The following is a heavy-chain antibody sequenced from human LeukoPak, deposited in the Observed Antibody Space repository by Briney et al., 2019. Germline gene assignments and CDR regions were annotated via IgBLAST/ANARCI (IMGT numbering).Heavy chain of an antibody. D-gene: IGHD3-22*01. CDR2: IYYSGST. Sequence: SETLSLTCTVSGGSISSSSYYWGWIRQPPGKGLEWIGSIYYSGSTYYNPSLKSRVTISVDTSKNQFSLKLSSVTAVDTAVYYCAREVPTMIVVDYDAFDIWGQGTMVTVSS. V-gene: IGHV4-39*07. CDR1: GGSISSSSYY. CDR3: AREVPTMIVVDYDAFDI. J-gene: IGHJ3*02.